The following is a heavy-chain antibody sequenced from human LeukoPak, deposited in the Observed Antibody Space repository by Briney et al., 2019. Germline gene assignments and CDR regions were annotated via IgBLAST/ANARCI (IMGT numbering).Heavy chain of an antibody. J-gene: IGHJ4*02. D-gene: IGHD1-14*01. CDR2: MNEYSTTI. V-gene: IGHV3-74*01. CDR3: ARGGVNPVDH. Sequence: GGSLRLSCAASGFPFNSFWMHWVRQAPGKGLVWVSDMNEYSTTIRYADSVKGRFTISRDNAKSILYLQMNNLRAEDAAMYFCARGGVNPVDHWGQGTLVTVSS. CDR1: GFPFNSFW.